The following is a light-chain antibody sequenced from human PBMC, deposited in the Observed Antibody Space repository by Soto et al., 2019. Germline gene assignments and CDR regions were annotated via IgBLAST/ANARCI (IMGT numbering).Light chain of an antibody. V-gene: IGKV3-20*01. Sequence: EIIMTQSPATLSVSPVERATLSCRASQSVSSSLAWYQQKPGQAPRLLIYGASTRATGIPARFSGSGSGTDFTLTISRLEPEDFAVYYCQQYGSSPITFGQGTRLEI. CDR3: QQYGSSPIT. J-gene: IGKJ5*01. CDR1: QSVSSS. CDR2: GAS.